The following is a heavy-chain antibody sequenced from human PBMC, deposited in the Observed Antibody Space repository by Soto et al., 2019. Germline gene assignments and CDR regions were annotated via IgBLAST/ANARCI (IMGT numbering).Heavy chain of an antibody. CDR3: ARQLLGGMACYFDL. Sequence: QMQLQESGPGLVKPSETLSLKCAVSGGSISSSSYYWGWIRQSPGKAPVWIGSLFYSGSPYFNPYLKVRVSIFVDTSKNEFSLTLRSVTAADTAVYYCARQLLGGMACYFDLWGRGTLVTVSS. CDR1: GGSISSSSYY. J-gene: IGHJ2*01. CDR2: LFYSGSP. D-gene: IGHD7-27*01. V-gene: IGHV4-39*01.